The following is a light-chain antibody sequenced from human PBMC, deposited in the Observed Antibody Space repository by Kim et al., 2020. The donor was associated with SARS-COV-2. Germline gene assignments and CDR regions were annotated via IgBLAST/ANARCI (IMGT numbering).Light chain of an antibody. Sequence: ENEMTQSPDSLTVSLGERATIHCKSSQNVFFASNNQNLLAWFQQKPGQPPKLLIQGGSARESGVPDRFTGSGSGTDFTLTIDSLQAEDVAVYFCHQYYSLPLTFGGGDQGGYQT. CDR3: HQYYSLPLT. V-gene: IGKV4-1*01. J-gene: IGKJ4*01. CDR1: QNVFFASNNQNL. CDR2: GGS.